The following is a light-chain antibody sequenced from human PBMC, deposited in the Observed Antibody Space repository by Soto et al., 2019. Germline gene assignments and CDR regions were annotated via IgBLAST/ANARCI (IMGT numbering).Light chain of an antibody. CDR1: QTISNY. J-gene: IGKJ2*01. V-gene: IGKV1-16*02. CDR2: AAS. CDR3: QLYTTYPIT. Sequence: DILMTQSPSSLSVSVGDRVTITCRASQTISNYVAWSQQKPGKAPKSLIYAASSLRNGAPSKFSGSGSGTDVTLTISNLQTEDFKNCYWQLYTTYPITFGQGTRLEI.